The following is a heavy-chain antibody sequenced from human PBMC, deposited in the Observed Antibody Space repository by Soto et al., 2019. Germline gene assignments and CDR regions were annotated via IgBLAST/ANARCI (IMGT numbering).Heavy chain of an antibody. CDR1: GFTFSDYN. J-gene: IGHJ4*02. D-gene: IGHD5-18*01. CDR2: ISTTLSTT. V-gene: IGHV3-11*01. Sequence: NPGGSLRLSCAASGFTFSDYNMTWLRQAPGRGLEWVSYISTTLSTTYYADSVKGRFTISRDNAKNSLYLQMNSLRAEDTAVYYCARADISIQLKYYFDYWGQGILVTVSS. CDR3: ARADISIQLKYYFDY.